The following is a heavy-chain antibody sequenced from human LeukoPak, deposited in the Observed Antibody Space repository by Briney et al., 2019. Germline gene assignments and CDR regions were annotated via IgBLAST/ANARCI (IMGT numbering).Heavy chain of an antibody. V-gene: IGHV4-39*01. CDR3: ASPGKVDSSGYYYNAVDY. CDR1: GGSISSSSYY. Sequence: PSETLSLTCTVSGGSISSSSYYWGWIRQPPGKGLEWIGSIYYSGSTYYNPSLKSRVTISVDTSKNQFSLKLSSVTAADTAVYYCASPGKVDSSGYYYNAVDYWGQGPLVTVSS. D-gene: IGHD3-22*01. CDR2: IYYSGST. J-gene: IGHJ4*02.